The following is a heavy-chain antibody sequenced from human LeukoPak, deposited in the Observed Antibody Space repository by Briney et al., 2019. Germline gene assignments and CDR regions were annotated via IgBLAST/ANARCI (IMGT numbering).Heavy chain of an antibody. J-gene: IGHJ3*02. D-gene: IGHD2-15*01. CDR2: ISVGSSTI. V-gene: IGHV3-48*03. Sequence: PGGSLRLSCEASGFSFSTYEMDWVRQAPGKGLEWVSYISVGSSTIYYAASVRGRFTTSRDNAKNSLYLEMNSLRVEDTAVYYCARENKVEDAFDIWGQGTMVTVSS. CDR3: ARENKVEDAFDI. CDR1: GFSFSTYE.